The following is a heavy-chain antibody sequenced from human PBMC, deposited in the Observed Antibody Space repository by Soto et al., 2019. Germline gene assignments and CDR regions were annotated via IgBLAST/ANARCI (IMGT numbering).Heavy chain of an antibody. J-gene: IGHJ6*02. Sequence: SETLSLTCTVSGGSISSYYWSWIRQPPGKGLEWIGHIYYSGSTNYNPSLKSRVTISVDTPKNQFSLRLNSVTAADTAVYYCARERAVAGAGYYGMDVWGQGTTVTVSS. V-gene: IGHV4-59*01. CDR3: ARERAVAGAGYYGMDV. CDR2: IYYSGST. CDR1: GGSISSYY. D-gene: IGHD2-15*01.